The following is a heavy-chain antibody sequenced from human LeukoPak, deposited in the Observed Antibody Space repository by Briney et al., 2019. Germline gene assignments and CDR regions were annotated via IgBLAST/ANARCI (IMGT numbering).Heavy chain of an antibody. Sequence: SETLSLTCTVSGGSISNYYWSWIRQPPGKGLEWIGCIYYSGSTKYNPSLKSRVTISIDTSKNQLSLKLSSVTAADTAVYYCARDPSYYYGSGGYYEGDVFDIWGQGTMVTVSS. D-gene: IGHD3-10*01. CDR2: IYYSGST. CDR3: ARDPSYYYGSGGYYEGDVFDI. CDR1: GGSISNYY. J-gene: IGHJ3*02. V-gene: IGHV4-59*13.